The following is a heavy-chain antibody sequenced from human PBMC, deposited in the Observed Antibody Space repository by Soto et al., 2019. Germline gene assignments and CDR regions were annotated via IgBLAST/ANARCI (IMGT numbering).Heavy chain of an antibody. Sequence: EVQLLESGGGLVQPGGSLRLSCAASGFTFSSYAMSWVRQAPGKGLEWVSGISGSGGSTYYADSVNGRFTISRDNSKNTLSLQMNSLRADDTAVYFCASQPRITVARDRYLDYCGQGTLVTVSS. CDR3: ASQPRITVARDRYLDY. V-gene: IGHV3-23*01. D-gene: IGHD3-10*01. J-gene: IGHJ4*02. CDR2: ISGSGGST. CDR1: GFTFSSYA.